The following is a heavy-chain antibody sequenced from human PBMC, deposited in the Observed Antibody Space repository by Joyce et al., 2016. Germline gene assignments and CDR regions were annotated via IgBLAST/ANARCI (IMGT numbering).Heavy chain of an antibody. V-gene: IGHV1-3*01. CDR2: INPANGNT. CDR3: ARAPRLYCSGGRCDEKYYYYYYMDV. Sequence: QVQLVQSGAEVKKPWASVKVSCKASGYTFTNYAIHWVRQAPGQRPEWVGWINPANGNTKYSQRLKGRVTITRDTSATTAYMELSSLRSEDAAVYYCARAPRLYCSGGRCDEKYYYYYYMDVWGKGTTVTVSS. J-gene: IGHJ6*03. D-gene: IGHD2-15*01. CDR1: GYTFTNYA.